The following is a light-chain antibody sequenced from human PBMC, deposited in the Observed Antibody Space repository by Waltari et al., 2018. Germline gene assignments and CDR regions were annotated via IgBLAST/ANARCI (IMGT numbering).Light chain of an antibody. Sequence: EIVLTQSPGTLSLSLGERATVSCRDSQSVSRALAWYQQKPGQAPRLLIYGASTRATGIPDRFSGSGSWTDFSLTISRLEPDDFAVYYCQHYLRLPVTFGQGTTVEI. CDR3: QHYLRLPVT. CDR2: GAS. J-gene: IGKJ1*01. V-gene: IGKV3-20*01. CDR1: QSVSRA.